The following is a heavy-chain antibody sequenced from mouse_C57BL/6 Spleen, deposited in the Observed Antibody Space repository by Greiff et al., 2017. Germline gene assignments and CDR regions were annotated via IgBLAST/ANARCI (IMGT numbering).Heavy chain of an antibody. V-gene: IGHV1-81*01. D-gene: IGHD4-1*01. CDR1: GYTFTSYG. J-gene: IGHJ1*03. CDR2: IYPSSGNT. Sequence: QVQLQQSGAELVRPGASVKLSCKASGYTFTSYGISWVKQRTGQGLEWIGEIYPSSGNTYYNEKFKGKATLTADKSSSTAYMELRSLTSEDSAVYFCARRTEGYFDVWGTGTTVTVSS. CDR3: ARRTEGYFDV.